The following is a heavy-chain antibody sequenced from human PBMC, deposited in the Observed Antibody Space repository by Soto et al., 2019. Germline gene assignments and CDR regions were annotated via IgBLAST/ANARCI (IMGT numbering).Heavy chain of an antibody. CDR2: VYYSGGT. J-gene: IGHJ3*02. CDR3: ARGNDWKSSTFDI. D-gene: IGHD2-21*01. V-gene: IGHV4-59*11. CDR1: GGSLTDHY. Sequence: QVQLQESGPGLVKPSETLSLTCTVAGGSLTDHYWNGFRQSPGKGLHWIGYVYYSGGTNYNPSLKSRVTMSVDTSKNQFSLNLRSVTAADTAVYYCARGNDWKSSTFDIWGQGTMVSVSS.